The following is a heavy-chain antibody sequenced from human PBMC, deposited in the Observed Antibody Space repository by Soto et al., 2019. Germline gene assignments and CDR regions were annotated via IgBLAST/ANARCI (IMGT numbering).Heavy chain of an antibody. CDR2: IRSKAYVGTT. CDR1: GFTFGDYA. Sequence: SLSLSCTASGFTFGDYAMSWVRQAPGKGLEWVGFIRSKAYVGTTEYAASVKGRFTISRDDSKSIAYLQMNSLKTEDTAVYYCTRVGSGSYADFDYWGQGTLVTVSS. D-gene: IGHD1-26*01. V-gene: IGHV3-49*04. CDR3: TRVGSGSYADFDY. J-gene: IGHJ4*02.